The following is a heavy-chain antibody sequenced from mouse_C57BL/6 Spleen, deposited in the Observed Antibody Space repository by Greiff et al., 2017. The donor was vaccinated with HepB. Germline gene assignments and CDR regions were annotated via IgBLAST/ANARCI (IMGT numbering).Heavy chain of an antibody. CDR3: ARLGITTVVTPFAY. D-gene: IGHD1-1*01. J-gene: IGHJ3*01. Sequence: QVQLQQPGAELVMPGASVKLSCKASGYTFTSYWMHWVKQRPGQGLEWIGEIDPSDSYTNYNQKFKGKSTLTVEKSSSTAYMQLSSLTSEDSAVYYCARLGITTVVTPFAYWGQGTLVTVSA. CDR2: IDPSDSYT. V-gene: IGHV1-69*01. CDR1: GYTFTSYW.